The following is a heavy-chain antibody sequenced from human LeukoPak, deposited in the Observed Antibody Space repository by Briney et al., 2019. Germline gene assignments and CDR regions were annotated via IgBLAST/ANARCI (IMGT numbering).Heavy chain of an antibody. CDR1: RGSFSGYF. CDR2: IHYSGST. V-gene: IGHV4-59*01. Sequence: PSETLSLTCAVYRGSFSGYFWSWIRQPPGKGVEWIGYIHYSGSTNYNPPLKSRVTISVDASKNQFSLKLSSVTAADTAVYYCARDSSGLNWFDPWGQGTLVTVSS. J-gene: IGHJ5*02. D-gene: IGHD6-19*01. CDR3: ARDSSGLNWFDP.